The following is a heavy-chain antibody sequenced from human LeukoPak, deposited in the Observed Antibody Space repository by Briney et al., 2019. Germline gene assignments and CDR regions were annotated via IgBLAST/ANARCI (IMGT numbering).Heavy chain of an antibody. V-gene: IGHV1-18*01. CDR1: GYTFTSYG. CDR2: ISAYNGNT. CDR3: ARRPDDEIVGATRFDY. Sequence: ASVKVSCKASGYTFTSYGISWVRQAPGQGLEWMGWISAYNGNTNYAQKLQGRVTMTTDTSTSTAYMELRSLRSDDTAVYYCARRPDDEIVGATRFDYWGQGTLVTVSS. J-gene: IGHJ4*02. D-gene: IGHD1-26*01.